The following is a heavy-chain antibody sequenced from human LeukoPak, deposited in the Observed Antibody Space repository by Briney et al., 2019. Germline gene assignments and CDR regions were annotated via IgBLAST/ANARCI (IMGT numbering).Heavy chain of an antibody. CDR3: ARGRLVSAVAGIFPH. Sequence: GASVKVSCKASGYTFTSYDINWVRQATGQGIEWMRWMNPNSGNTGYAQKFQGRVTMTRNTSISTAYMELSSLRSEDTAVYYCARGRLVSAVAGIFPHWGQGTLVTVSS. J-gene: IGHJ1*01. D-gene: IGHD6-19*01. CDR1: GYTFTSYD. CDR2: MNPNSGNT. V-gene: IGHV1-8*01.